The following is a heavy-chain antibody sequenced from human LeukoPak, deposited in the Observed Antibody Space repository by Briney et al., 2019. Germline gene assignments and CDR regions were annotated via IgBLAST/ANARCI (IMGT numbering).Heavy chain of an antibody. CDR3: ARVMVGSYYGDAFDI. CDR2: IYTSGST. Sequence: TSQTLSLTCTVSGGSISSGSYYWSWIRQPAGKGLEWIGRIYTSGSTNYNPSLKSRVTISVDTSKNQFSLKLSSVTAADTAVYYCARVMVGSYYGDAFDIWVQGTMVTVSS. D-gene: IGHD1-26*01. CDR1: GGSISSGSYY. V-gene: IGHV4-61*02. J-gene: IGHJ3*02.